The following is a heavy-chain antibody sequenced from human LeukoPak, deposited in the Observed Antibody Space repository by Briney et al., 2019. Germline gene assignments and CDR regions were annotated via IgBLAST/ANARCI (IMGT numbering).Heavy chain of an antibody. J-gene: IGHJ5*02. V-gene: IGHV4-39*01. Sequence: SETLSLTCTVSGGSISSSSYYWGWIRQPPGKGLEWIGIIYYSGSTYYNPSLKSRLTISVDTSKSQFSLKLSSVTATDTAVYYCARRGYCSSTSCYEYWFDPWGQGTLVTVS. CDR2: IYYSGST. CDR1: GGSISSSSYY. CDR3: ARRGYCSSTSCYEYWFDP. D-gene: IGHD2-2*01.